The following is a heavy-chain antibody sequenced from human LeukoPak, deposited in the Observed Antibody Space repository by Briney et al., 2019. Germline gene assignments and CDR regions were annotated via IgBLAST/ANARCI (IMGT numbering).Heavy chain of an antibody. J-gene: IGHJ4*02. CDR2: INTDTRGT. D-gene: IGHD3-10*01. V-gene: IGHV3-74*01. CDR3: ARAGPYYFDN. CDR1: GFTFSDYW. Sequence: PGGSLRLSCAASGFTFSDYWMHCVRQAPGKGLVWVSIINTDTRGTYYADSVKGRFTISRDNAKNTLYLQMNSLRAEDTAVYYCARAGPYYFDNWGQGTLVTVSS.